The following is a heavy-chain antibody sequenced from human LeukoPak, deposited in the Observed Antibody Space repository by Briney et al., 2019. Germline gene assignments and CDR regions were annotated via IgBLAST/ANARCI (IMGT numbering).Heavy chain of an antibody. D-gene: IGHD1-1*01. CDR3: ARHTAVPYYFDY. CDR1: GGSISSYC. V-gene: IGHV4-59*08. J-gene: IGHJ4*02. CDR2: IYYSGST. Sequence: SETLSLTCTVSGGSISSYCWSWIRQPPGKGLEWIGYIYYSGSTNYNPSLKSRVTISVDTSKNQFSLKLSSVTAADTAVYYCARHTAVPYYFDYWGQGTLVTVSS.